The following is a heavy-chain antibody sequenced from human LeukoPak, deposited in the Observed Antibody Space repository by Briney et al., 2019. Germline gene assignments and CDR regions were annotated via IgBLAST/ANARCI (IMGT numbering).Heavy chain of an antibody. CDR2: IYYSGST. CDR3: ARRLLYCSGGSCYPNNWFDP. J-gene: IGHJ5*02. D-gene: IGHD2-15*01. V-gene: IGHV4-39*01. CDR1: GGSISSGGYY. Sequence: SETLSLTCTVSGGSISSGGYYWSWIRQHPGKGLEWIGYIYYSGSTYYNPSLKSRVTISVDTSKNQFSLKLSSVTAADTAVYYCARRLLYCSGGSCYPNNWFDPWGQGTLVTVSS.